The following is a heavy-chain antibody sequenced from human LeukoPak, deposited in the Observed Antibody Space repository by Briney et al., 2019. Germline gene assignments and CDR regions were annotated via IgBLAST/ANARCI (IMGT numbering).Heavy chain of an antibody. V-gene: IGHV4-34*01. J-gene: IGHJ3*02. CDR1: GGSFSGYY. D-gene: IGHD3-22*01. CDR3: AIADSSGYYIAFDI. CDR2: INHSGST. Sequence: SETLSLTCAVYGGSFSGYYWSWIRQPPGKGLEWIGEINHSGSTNYNPSLKSRVTISVDTSKNQFSLKLSSVTAADTAVYYCAIADSSGYYIAFDIWGQGTMVTVSS.